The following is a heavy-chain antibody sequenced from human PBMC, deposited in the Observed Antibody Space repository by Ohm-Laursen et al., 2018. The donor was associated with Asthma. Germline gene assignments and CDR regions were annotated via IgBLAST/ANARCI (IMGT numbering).Heavy chain of an antibody. J-gene: IGHJ3*01. Sequence: TLSLTCTVSGGSISSGGYYWSWIRQHPGKGLEWIGDIYYSWNTYYNPSLKSRVTISVDTSKNQFSLELTSVTAADTAVYYCARDWGATTINDAFDVWGQGTTVIISS. CDR2: IYYSWNT. V-gene: IGHV4-31*03. CDR3: ARDWGATTINDAFDV. D-gene: IGHD1-26*01. CDR1: GGSISSGGYY.